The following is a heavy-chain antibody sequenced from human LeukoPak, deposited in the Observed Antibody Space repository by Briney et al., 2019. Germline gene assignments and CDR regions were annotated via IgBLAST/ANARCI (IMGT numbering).Heavy chain of an antibody. CDR2: INTGTGNP. V-gene: IGHV7-4-1*02. J-gene: IGHJ4*02. Sequence: ASVKVSCKASGYTFTDYGMNWVRQAPGQGLEWMGWINTGTGNPTYAQGFTGRFVFSLDTSVSTAYLQISTLKPEDTAVYYCASFGAHSFDYWGQGTLVTVSS. CDR3: ASFGAHSFDY. CDR1: GYTFTDYG. D-gene: IGHD3-10*01.